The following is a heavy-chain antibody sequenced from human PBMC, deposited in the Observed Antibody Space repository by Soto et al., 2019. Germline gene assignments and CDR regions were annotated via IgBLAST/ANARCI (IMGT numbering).Heavy chain of an antibody. J-gene: IGHJ4*02. Sequence: QVQLQQWGAGLLKPSETLSLTCAVYGGSFSGYYWSWIRQPPGKGLEWIGEINHSGSTIYNPSLKSRVTISVDTSKNQFALKLSSVTAADTAVYYCARAPYSGSYYDDILDYWGQGTLVTVSS. CDR1: GGSFSGYY. D-gene: IGHD1-26*01. V-gene: IGHV4-34*01. CDR3: ARAPYSGSYYDDILDY. CDR2: INHSGST.